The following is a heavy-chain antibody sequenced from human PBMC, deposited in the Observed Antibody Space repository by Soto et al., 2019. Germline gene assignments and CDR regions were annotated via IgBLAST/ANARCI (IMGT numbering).Heavy chain of an antibody. CDR2: ISGSGGST. CDR1: GFTFSSYA. Sequence: GSLRLSCAASGFTFSSYAMSWARQAPGKGLEWVSAISGSGGSTYYADSVKGRFTISRDNSKNTLYLQMNSLRAEDTAVYYCAALGYCSSTSCSRYYYGMDVSGQGTTVTVSS. V-gene: IGHV3-23*01. J-gene: IGHJ6*02. D-gene: IGHD2-2*01. CDR3: AALGYCSSTSCSRYYYGMDV.